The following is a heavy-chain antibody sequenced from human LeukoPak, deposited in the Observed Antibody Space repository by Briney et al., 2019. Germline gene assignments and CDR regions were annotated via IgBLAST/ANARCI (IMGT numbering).Heavy chain of an antibody. D-gene: IGHD6-19*01. V-gene: IGHV1-8*01. CDR2: MNPNSGNT. CDR1: GYTFTSYD. J-gene: IGHJ6*03. Sequence: ASVKVSCKASGYTFTSYDINWVRQATGQGLEWMGWMNPNSGNTGYAQKFQGRVTMTRNTSISTAYMELSSLRSEDTAVYYCARGQSSGWFNYYYYYYMDVWGKGTTVTISS. CDR3: ARGQSSGWFNYYYYYYMDV.